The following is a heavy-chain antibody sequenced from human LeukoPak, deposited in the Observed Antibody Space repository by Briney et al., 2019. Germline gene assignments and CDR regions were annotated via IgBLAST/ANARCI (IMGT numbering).Heavy chain of an antibody. CDR1: GGSVSSGSYY. CDR3: ARDSQLWSFDY. CDR2: IYYSGST. Sequence: SETLSPTCTVSGGSVSSGSYYWSWIRQPPGRGLEWIGYIYYSGSTNYNPSLKSRVTISVDTSKNQFSLKLSSVTAADTAVYYCARDSQLWSFDYWGQGTLVTVSS. D-gene: IGHD5-18*01. V-gene: IGHV4-61*01. J-gene: IGHJ4*02.